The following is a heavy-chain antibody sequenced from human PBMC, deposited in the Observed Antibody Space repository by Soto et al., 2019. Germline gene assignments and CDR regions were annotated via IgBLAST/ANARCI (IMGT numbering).Heavy chain of an antibody. D-gene: IGHD5-18*01. CDR1: GFTFSSYA. Sequence: PGGSLRLSCAASGFTFSSYAMSWVRQAPGKGLKWVSAISGSGGSTYYADSVKGRFTISRDNSKNTLYLQMNSLRAEDTAVYYCAKVVDTAMAPLMYYYYMDVWGKGTTVTVSS. J-gene: IGHJ6*03. CDR2: ISGSGGST. V-gene: IGHV3-23*01. CDR3: AKVVDTAMAPLMYYYYMDV.